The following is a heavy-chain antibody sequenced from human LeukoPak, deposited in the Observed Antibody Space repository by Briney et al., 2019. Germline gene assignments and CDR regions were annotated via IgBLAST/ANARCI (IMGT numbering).Heavy chain of an antibody. CDR2: ISYDGSNK. V-gene: IGHV3-30-3*01. CDR3: AREAAANGVFDY. J-gene: IGHJ4*02. CDR1: GFTFSSYA. Sequence: GGSLRLSCAASGFTFSSYAMHWVRQAPGKGLEWVAVISYDGSNKYYADSVKGRFTISRDNSKNTLYLQMNSLRAEDTAVYYCAREAAANGVFDYWGQGTLVTVSS. D-gene: IGHD6-25*01.